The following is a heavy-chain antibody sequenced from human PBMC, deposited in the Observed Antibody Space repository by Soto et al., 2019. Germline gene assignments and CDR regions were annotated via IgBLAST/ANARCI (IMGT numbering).Heavy chain of an antibody. Sequence: QVQLQESGPGLVKPSQTLSLTCTVSGGSISSGGYYWSWIRQHPGKGLEWIGYIYYSGSTYYNPSLKSRVTISVDTSKNQFALKLSSVTAADTAVYYCARDRMGRELGWFDPWGQGTLVTVSS. CDR3: ARDRMGRELGWFDP. CDR2: IYYSGST. V-gene: IGHV4-31*03. J-gene: IGHJ5*02. D-gene: IGHD1-26*01. CDR1: GGSISSGGYY.